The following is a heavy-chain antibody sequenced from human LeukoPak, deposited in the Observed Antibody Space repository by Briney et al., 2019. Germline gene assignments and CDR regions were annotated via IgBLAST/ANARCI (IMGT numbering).Heavy chain of an antibody. J-gene: IGHJ4*02. V-gene: IGHV3-23*01. CDR2: ISGSGDRT. D-gene: IGHD3-22*01. Sequence: PGGSLRLSCAASGFTFSSYAMTWVRQAPGKGLEWVSVISGSGDRTYYADSVKGRFTVSRDNSKNTLYLQMNSLRAEDTAVYYCAKPPGSTMIVAVYWGQGTLVTVSS. CDR1: GFTFSSYA. CDR3: AKPPGSTMIVAVY.